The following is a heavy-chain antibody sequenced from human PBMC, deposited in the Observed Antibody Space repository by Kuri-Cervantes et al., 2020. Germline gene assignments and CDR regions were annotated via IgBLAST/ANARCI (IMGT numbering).Heavy chain of an antibody. CDR1: GFTFSDYY. D-gene: IGHD3-10*01. CDR2: ISSGGSDL. V-gene: IGHV3-11*04. CDR3: AKRQGAVRITMVRGVTRQYSFDY. J-gene: IGHJ4*02. Sequence: GESLKICCAASGFTFSDYYMSWIRQAPGKGLEWVSYISSGGSDLYYTDSVKGRFTISRDNAKNSLYRQMNSLRAEDTAVYYCAKRQGAVRITMVRGVTRQYSFDYWGQGTLVTDSS.